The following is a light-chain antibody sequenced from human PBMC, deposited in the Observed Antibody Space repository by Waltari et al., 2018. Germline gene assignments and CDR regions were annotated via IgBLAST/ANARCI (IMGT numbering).Light chain of an antibody. V-gene: IGKV3-20*01. CDR1: QSVSSSY. CDR3: QQYGTSPIT. CDR2: GAS. J-gene: IGKJ5*01. Sequence: EIVLTQSPGTLSLSPGESATLSCRASQSVSSSYLAWYQQKPGQAPRLLIYGASIRATGIPDRFSGSGSGTDFTLTINRLEPEDFAVYYCQQYGTSPITFGQGTRLEIK.